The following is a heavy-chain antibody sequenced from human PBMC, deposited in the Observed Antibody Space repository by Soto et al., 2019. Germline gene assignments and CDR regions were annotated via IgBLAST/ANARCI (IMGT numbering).Heavy chain of an antibody. J-gene: IGHJ4*02. CDR1: GGSISSGGYY. Sequence: PSETLSLTCTVSGGSISSGGYYWSWIRQHPVKGLEWIGYIYYSGSTYYNPSLKSRVTISVDTSKNQFSLKLSSVTAADTAVYYCARGLYYDSSGYYEPPDYWGQGTLVTVSS. CDR2: IYYSGST. V-gene: IGHV4-31*03. D-gene: IGHD3-22*01. CDR3: ARGLYYDSSGYYEPPDY.